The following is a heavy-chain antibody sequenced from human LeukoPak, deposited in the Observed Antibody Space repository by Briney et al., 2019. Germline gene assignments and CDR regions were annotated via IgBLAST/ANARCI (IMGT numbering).Heavy chain of an antibody. J-gene: IGHJ4*02. CDR2: ISSDGTTI. V-gene: IGHV3-11*01. CDR1: GFTFSDYY. Sequence: PGGSLRLSCAASGFTFSDYYMSWILQAPGKGLEWLSYISSDGTTIQCADSVKGRFTISRDNAKNSLYLQMNSLRAEDTAVYYCAREERLRWTAYWGQGTLVTVSS. CDR3: AREERLRWTAY. D-gene: IGHD4-23*01.